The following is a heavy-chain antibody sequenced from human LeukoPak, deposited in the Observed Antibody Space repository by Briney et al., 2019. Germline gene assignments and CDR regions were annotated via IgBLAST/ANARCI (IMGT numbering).Heavy chain of an antibody. J-gene: IGHJ5*02. D-gene: IGHD6-13*01. CDR3: ARMWSTATSGWNWFDP. CDR2: INPNSGDT. Sequence: ASVKASCKASGYTFTDYYVYWVRQAPGQGLEWMGWINPNSGDTNYAQKFQGRVTMTRDTSISTAYMDLSSLRSDDTAMYYCARMWSTATSGWNWFDPWGQGTLVTVSS. V-gene: IGHV1-2*02. CDR1: GYTFTDYY.